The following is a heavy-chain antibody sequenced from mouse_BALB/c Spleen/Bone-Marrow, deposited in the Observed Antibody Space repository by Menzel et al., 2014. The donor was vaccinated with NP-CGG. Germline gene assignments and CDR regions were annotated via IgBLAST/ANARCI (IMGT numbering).Heavy chain of an antibody. Sequence: EVQRVESGGGLVQPGESLKLSCESNEYEFPSHDMSWVRKTPEKRLELVAAINSDGGITNYPDTMERRFTISRDNTKKTLYLQMSSLRSEDTALYYCARHGFYYAMDHWGQGTSVTVSS. J-gene: IGHJ4*01. CDR3: ARHGFYYAMDH. V-gene: IGHV5-2*01. CDR2: INSDGGIT. CDR1: EYEFPSHD.